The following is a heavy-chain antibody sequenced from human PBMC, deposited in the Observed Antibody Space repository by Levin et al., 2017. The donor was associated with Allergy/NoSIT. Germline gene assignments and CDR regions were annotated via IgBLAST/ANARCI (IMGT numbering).Heavy chain of an antibody. V-gene: IGHV3-23*01. CDR1: GFTFSSYA. CDR3: AKAKDYDYVWGSYRYGAFDI. D-gene: IGHD3-16*02. J-gene: IGHJ3*02. CDR2: ISGSGGST. Sequence: PGGSLRLSCAASGFTFSSYAMSWVRQAPGKGLEWVSAISGSGGSTYYADSVKGRFTISRDNSKNTLYLQMNSLRAEDTAVYYCAKAKDYDYVWGSYRYGAFDIWGQGTMVTVSS.